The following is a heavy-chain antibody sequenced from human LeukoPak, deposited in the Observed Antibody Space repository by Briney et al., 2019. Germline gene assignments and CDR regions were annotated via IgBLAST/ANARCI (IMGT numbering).Heavy chain of an antibody. D-gene: IGHD3-10*01. CDR2: ISAYNGNT. J-gene: IGHJ3*02. CDR1: GYTFTNYA. Sequence: ASVKVPCKASGYTFTNYAMNWVRQAPGQGLEWMGWISAYNGNTELAQKFQGRVTLATDASTSTAYVELRSLTSDDTAVYFCARGGSRSRRGDDAFDIWGQGTMVTVSS. V-gene: IGHV1-18*01. CDR3: ARGGSRSRRGDDAFDI.